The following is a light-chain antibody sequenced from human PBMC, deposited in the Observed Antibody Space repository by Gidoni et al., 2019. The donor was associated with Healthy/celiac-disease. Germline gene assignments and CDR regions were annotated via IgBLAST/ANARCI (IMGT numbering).Light chain of an antibody. CDR3: MQALQTGLT. Sequence: DIVMTQSPLSLPVTPGEPASISCRSSQSLLHSNGYNYLDWYLQKPGQSPQLLIYLGSNRASGVPDRFSGSGSGTDFTLKISRVEAEDVGVYYCMQALQTGLTFXGXTKVXIK. V-gene: IGKV2-28*01. J-gene: IGKJ4*01. CDR1: QSLLHSNGYNY. CDR2: LGS.